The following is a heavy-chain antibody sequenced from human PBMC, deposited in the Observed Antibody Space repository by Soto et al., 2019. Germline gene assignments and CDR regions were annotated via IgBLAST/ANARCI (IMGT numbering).Heavy chain of an antibody. D-gene: IGHD3-3*01. CDR1: GFSFSDYY. Sequence: GGSLRLSCAASGFSFSDYYMTWIRQAPGKGLEWVSYISSSGSTIYHADSVKGRFTISRDNAKNSLYLQMNSLRAEDTAVYYCARRRGFWSDSNHYYYMDVWGKGTTVTVSS. J-gene: IGHJ6*03. V-gene: IGHV3-11*01. CDR2: ISSSGSTI. CDR3: ARRRGFWSDSNHYYYMDV.